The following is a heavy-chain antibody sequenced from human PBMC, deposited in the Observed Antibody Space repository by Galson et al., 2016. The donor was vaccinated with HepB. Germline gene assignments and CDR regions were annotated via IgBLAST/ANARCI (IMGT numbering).Heavy chain of an antibody. D-gene: IGHD2-15*01. J-gene: IGHJ4*02. V-gene: IGHV3-30*18. CDR2: ISYDGSNK. CDR3: AKDFGRFCDSGSCFPLDF. Sequence: SLRLSCAGSGFTFSYHGMHWVRQAPGKGLEWVAFISYDGSNKYYIDSVKGRFTISRDNSRDTLYLQMNSLRTEDTAVFYCAKDFGRFCDSGSCFPLDFWGQGTLVAVSS. CDR1: GFTFSYHG.